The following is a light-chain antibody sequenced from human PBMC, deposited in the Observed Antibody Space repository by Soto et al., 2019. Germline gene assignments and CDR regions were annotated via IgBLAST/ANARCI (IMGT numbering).Light chain of an antibody. CDR1: SSDVGGYVY. J-gene: IGLJ1*01. CDR3: SSYTSSITLV. V-gene: IGLV2-14*01. CDR2: EVS. Sequence: QSVLTQPASVSGSPGQSITISCTGTSSDVGGYVYVSWYQQHPGKAPKLMISEVSHRPSGVSYRFSGSKSGNTASLTISGLQAEDEADYYCSSYTSSITLVFGTGTKLTVL.